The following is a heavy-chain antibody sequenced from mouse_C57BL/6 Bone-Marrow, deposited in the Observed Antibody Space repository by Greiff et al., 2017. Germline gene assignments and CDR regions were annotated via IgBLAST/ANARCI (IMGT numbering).Heavy chain of an antibody. CDR2: IYPGSGST. CDR3: ARPYYSNDWYFDV. J-gene: IGHJ1*03. Sequence: QVQLKQPGAELVKPGASVKMSCKASGYTFTSYWITWVKQRPGQGLEWIGDIYPGSGSTNYNEKFKSKATLTVDTSSSPAYMQLSSLTSEDSAVYYCARPYYSNDWYFDVWGTGTTVTVTS. CDR1: GYTFTSYW. V-gene: IGHV1-55*01. D-gene: IGHD2-5*01.